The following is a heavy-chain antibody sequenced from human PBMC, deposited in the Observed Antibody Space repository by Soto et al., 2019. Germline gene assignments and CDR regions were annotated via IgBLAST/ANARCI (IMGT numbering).Heavy chain of an antibody. D-gene: IGHD3-16*01. Sequence: EVQLVESGGALVQPGGSLRLSCVASGFSFSDYWMHWVSQAPGKGLVWVSRVTTDGSIITYADSVKGRFTISRDNAKNALYLQMNQLRAQDTAVYSGARGRQGDWYFDLWGRGTLVTVSS. V-gene: IGHV3-74*01. CDR1: GFSFSDYW. CDR2: VTTDGSII. J-gene: IGHJ2*01. CDR3: ARGRQGDWYFDL.